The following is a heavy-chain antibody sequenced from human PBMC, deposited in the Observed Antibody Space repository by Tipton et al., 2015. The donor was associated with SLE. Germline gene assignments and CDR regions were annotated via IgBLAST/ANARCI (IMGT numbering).Heavy chain of an antibody. CDR1: GGSISSSSYY. J-gene: IGHJ3*02. CDR2: INHSGST. D-gene: IGHD3-16*01. Sequence: TLSLTCTVSGGSISSSSYYWGWIRQPPGKGLEWIGEINHSGSTNYNPSLKSRVTISVDTSKNQFSLKLSSVTAADTAVYYCAREGGYGGVLAFDIWGQGTMVTVSS. CDR3: AREGGYGGVLAFDI. V-gene: IGHV4-39*07.